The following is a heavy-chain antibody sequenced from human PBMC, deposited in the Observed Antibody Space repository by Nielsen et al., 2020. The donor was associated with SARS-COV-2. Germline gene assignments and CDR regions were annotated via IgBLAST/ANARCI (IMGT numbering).Heavy chain of an antibody. CDR3: ARGDLVVVPSPLLGLGPIFYYFCLDV. Sequence: SETLSLTCAVSGGSISPNNWWTWVRQPPGKGLEWIGEVYHSGATNYNPSLRSRVTLSMDKSRNQFSLKMTAVTAADTAVYFCARGDLVVVPSPLLGLGPIFYYFCLDVWGKGTTVIVSS. J-gene: IGHJ6*03. CDR2: VYHSGAT. V-gene: IGHV4-4*02. D-gene: IGHD2-2*02. CDR1: GGSISPNNW.